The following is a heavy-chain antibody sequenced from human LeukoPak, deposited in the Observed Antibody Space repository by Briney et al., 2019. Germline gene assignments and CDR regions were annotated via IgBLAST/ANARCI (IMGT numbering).Heavy chain of an antibody. CDR3: ARRYSGSYRRAYYFDY. D-gene: IGHD1-26*01. CDR2: INHSGST. J-gene: IGHJ4*02. V-gene: IGHV4-34*01. Sequence: PSETLSLTCTVSGGSISSYYWSWIRQPPGKGLEWIGEINHSGSTNYNPSLKSRVTISVDTSKNQFSLKLSSVTAADTAVYYCARRYSGSYRRAYYFDYWGQGTLVTVSS. CDR1: GGSISSYY.